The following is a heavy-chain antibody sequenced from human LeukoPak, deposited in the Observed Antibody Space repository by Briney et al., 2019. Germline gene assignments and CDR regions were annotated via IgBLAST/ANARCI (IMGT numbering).Heavy chain of an antibody. CDR1: GGSFSGYY. J-gene: IGHJ5*02. V-gene: IGHV4-34*01. CDR2: INHSGST. Sequence: SETLSLTCAVYGGSFSGYYWSWIRQPPGKGLEWIGEINHSGSTNYNPSLKSRVTISVDTSKNQYSLKLSSVTAADAAVYYCARHVAYYYGSGRRYNWFDPWGQGTLVTVSS. D-gene: IGHD3-10*01. CDR3: ARHVAYYYGSGRRYNWFDP.